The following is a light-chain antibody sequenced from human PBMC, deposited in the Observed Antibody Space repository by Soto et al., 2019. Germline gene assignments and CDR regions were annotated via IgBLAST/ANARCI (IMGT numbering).Light chain of an antibody. CDR2: KAS. J-gene: IGKJ4*01. CDR1: QTISSW. CDR3: QQYDSLPLT. Sequence: DIQMTQSHSTLSGSVGDRVSITCRASQTISSWLAWYQQKPGKAPKLLIYKASTLKSGVPSRFSGSGSGTEFTLTISSLQPEDFATYFCQQYDSLPLTVDGGTKVDIK. V-gene: IGKV1-5*03.